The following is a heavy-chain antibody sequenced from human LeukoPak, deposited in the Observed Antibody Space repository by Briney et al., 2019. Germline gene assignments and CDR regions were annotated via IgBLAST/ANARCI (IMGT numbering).Heavy chain of an antibody. J-gene: IGHJ5*02. CDR1: GGSTSSYY. CDR2: TYYRSKWYN. V-gene: IGHV6-1*01. Sequence: SETLSLTCTVSGGSTSSYYWSWIRQSPSRGLEWLGRTYYRSKWYNDYAVSVKSRITINPDTSKNQFSLQLNSVTPEDTAVYYCARGGTAAMGFDPWGQGTLVTVSS. CDR3: ARGGTAAMGFDP. D-gene: IGHD5-18*01.